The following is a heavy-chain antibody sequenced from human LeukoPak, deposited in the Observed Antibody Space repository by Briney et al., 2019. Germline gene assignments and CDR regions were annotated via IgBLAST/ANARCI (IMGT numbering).Heavy chain of an antibody. CDR2: ISSSSSTI. CDR3: ARDGDLRYFDWLLPTHNWFDP. Sequence: TGGSLRLSCAASGFTFSSYSMNWVRQAPGKGLEWVSYISSSSSTIYYADSVKGRFTISRDNAKNSLYLQMNSLRAEDTAVYYCARDGDLRYFDWLLPTHNWFDPWGQGTLVTVSS. J-gene: IGHJ5*02. V-gene: IGHV3-48*01. D-gene: IGHD3-9*01. CDR1: GFTFSSYS.